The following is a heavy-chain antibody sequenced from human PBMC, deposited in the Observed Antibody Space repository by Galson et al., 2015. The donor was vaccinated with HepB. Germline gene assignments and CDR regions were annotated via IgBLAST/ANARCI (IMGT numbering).Heavy chain of an antibody. D-gene: IGHD4-17*01. CDR3: AKDYALGYYFDY. V-gene: IGHV3-23*01. J-gene: IGHJ4*02. CDR1: GLSFSHYA. CDR2: ISAGGLST. Sequence: SLRLSCAASGLSFSHYAIHWVRQAPGKGLEWVSGISAGGLSTYYADSVTGRFTIFRDNSKSKMYLQMNSLRADDTAVYYCAKDYALGYYFDYWGQGALVTVSS.